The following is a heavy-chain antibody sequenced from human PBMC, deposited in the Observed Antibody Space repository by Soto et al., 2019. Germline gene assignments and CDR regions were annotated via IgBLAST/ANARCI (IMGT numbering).Heavy chain of an antibody. CDR1: GFTFSSYG. Sequence: QVQLVESGGGVVQPGRSLRLSCAASGFTFSSYGMHWVRQAPGKGLEWVAVISYDGSNKYYADSVKGRFTISRDNSKNTLYLQMNNLRAEDTAVYYCAKDDPAAFDYWGQGTLVTVSS. CDR2: ISYDGSNK. D-gene: IGHD2-15*01. J-gene: IGHJ4*02. V-gene: IGHV3-30*18. CDR3: AKDDPAAFDY.